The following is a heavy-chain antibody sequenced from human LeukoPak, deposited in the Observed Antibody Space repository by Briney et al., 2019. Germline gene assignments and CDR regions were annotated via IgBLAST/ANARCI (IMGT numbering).Heavy chain of an antibody. D-gene: IGHD3-9*01. CDR2: INPNSGGT. J-gene: IGHJ5*02. CDR1: GYTFTGYY. Sequence: GASVKVSCKASGYTFTGYYMHWVRQAPGQGLEWMGWINPNSGGTNYAQKFQGRVTMTRDTSISTAYMELSRLRSDDTAVYYCARGLRYFDWVGNWFDPWGQGTLVTVSS. CDR3: ARGLRYFDWVGNWFDP. V-gene: IGHV1-2*02.